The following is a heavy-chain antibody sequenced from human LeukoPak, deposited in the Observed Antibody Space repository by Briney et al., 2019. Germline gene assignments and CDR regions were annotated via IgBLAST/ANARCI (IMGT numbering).Heavy chain of an antibody. Sequence: GGSLRLSCAASGFTFSSYGIHWVRQAPGKGLEWVTFIGYDGRNKYYADSVKGRFTISRDNSKNTLYLQMNSLRAEDTAVYYCATAYCGGDCQDDYWGQGTLVTVSS. V-gene: IGHV3-30*02. CDR1: GFTFSSYG. J-gene: IGHJ4*02. CDR3: ATAYCGGDCQDDY. D-gene: IGHD2-21*02. CDR2: IGYDGRNK.